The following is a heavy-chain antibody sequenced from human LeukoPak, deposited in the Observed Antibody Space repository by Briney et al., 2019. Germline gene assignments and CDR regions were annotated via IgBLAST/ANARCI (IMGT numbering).Heavy chain of an antibody. CDR2: IKSDGKT. CDR3: ARAPSEVGGYYPEYFRH. CDR1: GFTFSRYW. V-gene: IGHV3-74*01. D-gene: IGHD3-22*01. Sequence: GGSLRLSCEASGFTFSRYWMHWVRQAPGKGPVWVSRIKSDGKTNYADSVKGRFTISRDNAKNTVSLQMDSLRAEDTGVYYCARAPSEVGGYYPEYFRHWGQGTLVTVSS. J-gene: IGHJ1*01.